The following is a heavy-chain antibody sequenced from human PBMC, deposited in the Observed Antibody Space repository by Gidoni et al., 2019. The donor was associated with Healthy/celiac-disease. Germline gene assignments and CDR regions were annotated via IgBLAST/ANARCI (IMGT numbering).Heavy chain of an antibody. D-gene: IGHD5-12*01. CDR1: GFTFSSYW. Sequence: EVQLVESGGGLVQPGGSLRLYCAASGFTFSSYWMSWVRQAPGKGLEWVANKKQDGSEKSYVDSVKGRFTISRDNAKNSLYLQMNSLRAEDTAVYYCARGSGYEGGAFDIWGQGTMVTVSS. V-gene: IGHV3-7*04. CDR3: ARGSGYEGGAFDI. CDR2: KKQDGSEK. J-gene: IGHJ3*02.